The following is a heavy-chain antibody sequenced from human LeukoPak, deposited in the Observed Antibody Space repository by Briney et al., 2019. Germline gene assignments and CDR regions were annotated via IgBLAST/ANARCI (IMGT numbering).Heavy chain of an antibody. D-gene: IGHD3-22*01. Sequence: GGSLRLSCAASGFTYEDYTMHWVRQAPGKTLEWVALISWDGTPYYTDSVKGRFTISRDNSKNSLYLQMDTLRSEDTAFYYCVKDLSYGSSGYVFDYWGQGALVTVSS. CDR2: ISWDGTP. V-gene: IGHV3-43*01. J-gene: IGHJ4*02. CDR1: GFTYEDYT. CDR3: VKDLSYGSSGYVFDY.